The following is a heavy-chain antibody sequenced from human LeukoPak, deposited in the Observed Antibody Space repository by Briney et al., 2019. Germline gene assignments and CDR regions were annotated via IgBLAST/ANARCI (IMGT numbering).Heavy chain of an antibody. D-gene: IGHD3-22*01. V-gene: IGHV4-39*07. Sequence: SETLSLTCTVSGGSISSSSYYRGWIRQPPGKGLEWIGSIYYSGSTYYNPSLKSRVTISVDTSKNQFSLKLSSVTAADTAVYYCARGDLPAGVVIVVDSWFDPWGQGTLVTVSS. CDR3: ARGDLPAGVVIVVDSWFDP. CDR1: GGSISSSSYY. CDR2: IYYSGST. J-gene: IGHJ5*02.